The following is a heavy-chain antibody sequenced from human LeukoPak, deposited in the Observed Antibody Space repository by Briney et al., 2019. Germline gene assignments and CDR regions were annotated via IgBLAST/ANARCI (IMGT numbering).Heavy chain of an antibody. CDR2: IVVGSVNT. CDR1: RFTFTSSA. D-gene: IGHD6-19*01. J-gene: IGHJ4*02. CDR3: AAGAVYTSGFDY. V-gene: IGHV1-58*02. Sequence: SVKVSSKTSRFTFTSSAIQWVRQARGQRLEWIGWIVVGSVNTNYAQKFQERVTITRDMSTSTAYMELSSLRSEDTAIYYCAAGAVYTSGFDYWGQGTLVTVSS.